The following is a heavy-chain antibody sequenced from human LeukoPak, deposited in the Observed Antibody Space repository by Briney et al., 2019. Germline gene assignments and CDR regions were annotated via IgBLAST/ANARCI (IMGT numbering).Heavy chain of an antibody. J-gene: IGHJ5*02. CDR1: GGSISSYY. Sequence: SETLSLTCTVSGGSISSYYWSWIRQPPGKGLEWIGYIYYSGSTNYNPSLKSRVTISVDTSKNQFSLKLSSVTAAVTAVYYGARVYYYDSSGYPAFDPWGQGTLVTVSS. CDR2: IYYSGST. V-gene: IGHV4-59*01. CDR3: ARVYYYDSSGYPAFDP. D-gene: IGHD3-22*01.